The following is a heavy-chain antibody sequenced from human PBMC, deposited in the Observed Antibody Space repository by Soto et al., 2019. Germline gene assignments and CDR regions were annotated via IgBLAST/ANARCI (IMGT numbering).Heavy chain of an antibody. CDR2: IYYSGST. V-gene: IGHV4-31*03. J-gene: IGHJ4*02. CDR1: GGSISSGGYY. Sequence: SETLSLTGTVSGGSISSGGYYWSWIRQHPGKGLEWIGYIYYSGSTYYNPSLKSRVTISVDTSKNQFSLKLSSVTAADTAVYCCARDRVTHCSSTSCYPGPFDYWGQGTLVTVSS. D-gene: IGHD2-2*01. CDR3: ARDRVTHCSSTSCYPGPFDY.